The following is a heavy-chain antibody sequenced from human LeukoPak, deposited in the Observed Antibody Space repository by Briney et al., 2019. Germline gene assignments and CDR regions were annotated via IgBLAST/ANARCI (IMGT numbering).Heavy chain of an antibody. CDR2: IYTSGST. CDR1: GGSISSYY. V-gene: IGHV4-4*07. D-gene: IGHD3-9*01. Sequence: PSETLSLTCTVSGGSISSYYWSWIRQPAGKGLEWIERIYTSGSTNYNASVKSRVTMSVDTSKNQFSLQLSSMTAADTAVYYCASSGDDILTGDNCFDPWDQGTLVTVSS. CDR3: ASSGDDILTGDNCFDP. J-gene: IGHJ5*02.